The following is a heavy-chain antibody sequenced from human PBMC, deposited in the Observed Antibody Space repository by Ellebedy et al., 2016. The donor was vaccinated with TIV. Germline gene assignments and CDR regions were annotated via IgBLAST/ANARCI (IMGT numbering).Heavy chain of an antibody. CDR3: TRGSYFGSGGFYYYYAMDV. CDR2: ITWNGGSM. V-gene: IGHV3-9*01. CDR1: GFTFDDYA. J-gene: IGHJ6*02. D-gene: IGHD3-10*01. Sequence: GGSLRISCAASGFTFDDYAMHWVRQAPGKGLEWVSGITWNGGSMAYADSVKGRFIISRENANNSLYLQLNSLRAGDTAVYYCTRGSYFGSGGFYYYYAMDVWGQGTAVTVSS.